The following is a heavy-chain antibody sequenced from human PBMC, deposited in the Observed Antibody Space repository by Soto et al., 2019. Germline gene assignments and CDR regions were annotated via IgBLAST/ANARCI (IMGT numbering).Heavy chain of an antibody. V-gene: IGHV1-18*01. D-gene: IGHD3-3*01. CDR3: ARDPHEFWTSYWFDP. Sequence: RASVKVSCKTSGYTFNTYGINWVRQAPGQGLELMGWISAYDGKTTYAEKFQGRVTLTTDTSTSTAYMELRSLRSDDTATYYCARDPHEFWTSYWFDPWGQGTPVTVSS. CDR2: ISAYDGKT. CDR1: GYTFNTYG. J-gene: IGHJ5*02.